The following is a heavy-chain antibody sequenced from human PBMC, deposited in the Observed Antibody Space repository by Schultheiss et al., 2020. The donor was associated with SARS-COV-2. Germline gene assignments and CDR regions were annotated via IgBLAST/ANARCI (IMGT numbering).Heavy chain of an antibody. D-gene: IGHD3-22*01. CDR3: ARNFDTSGYYSRDYYYYYGMDV. CDR2: ISSSSSYI. Sequence: GGSLRLSCAASGFDLRVYAMTWVRQAPGKGLEWVSSISSSSSYIYYADSVKGRFTMSRDNSKNTLYLQMNSLSAEDTAVYYCARNFDTSGYYSRDYYYYYGMDVWGQGTTVTVSS. CDR1: GFDLRVYA. V-gene: IGHV3-21*06. J-gene: IGHJ6*02.